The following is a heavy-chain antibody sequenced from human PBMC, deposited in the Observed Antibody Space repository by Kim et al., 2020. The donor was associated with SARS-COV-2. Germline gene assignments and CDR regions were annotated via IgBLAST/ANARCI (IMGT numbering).Heavy chain of an antibody. V-gene: IGHV4-59*01. D-gene: IGHD6-13*01. J-gene: IGHJ4*02. CDR3: ARDRGSSWYDY. CDR2: T. Sequence: TNYNPSLKSRVTISVDTSKNQFSLKLSSVTAADTAVYYCARDRGSSWYDYWGQGTLVTVSS.